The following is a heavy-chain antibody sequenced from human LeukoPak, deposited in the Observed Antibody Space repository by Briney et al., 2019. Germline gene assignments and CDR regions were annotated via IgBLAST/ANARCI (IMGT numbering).Heavy chain of an antibody. CDR2: ISSSSSTI. D-gene: IGHD5-24*01. J-gene: IGHJ4*02. Sequence: GGSLRLSCATSGFTFSSYSMNWVRQAPGKGLEWVSYISSSSSTIYYADSVKGRFTISRDNAKNSLYLQMNSLRAEDTAVYYCARADERWLHMGFFDYWGQGTLVTVSS. V-gene: IGHV3-48*04. CDR1: GFTFSSYS. CDR3: ARADERWLHMGFFDY.